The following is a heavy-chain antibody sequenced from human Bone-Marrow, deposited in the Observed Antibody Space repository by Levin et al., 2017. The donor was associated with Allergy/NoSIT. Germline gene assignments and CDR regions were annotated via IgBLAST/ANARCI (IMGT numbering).Heavy chain of an antibody. CDR2: INPNSGDT. J-gene: IGHJ4*02. CDR1: GYTFTGYY. Sequence: APVKVSCKASGYTFTGYYLHWVRQAPGQGLEWMGWINPNSGDTNSAQKFQGRVTMTRDTSITTAYMELSRLTSDDTAVYYCARERSITIFGVVPTKTFDYWGQGTLVTVSS. D-gene: IGHD3-3*01. CDR3: ARERSITIFGVVPTKTFDY. V-gene: IGHV1-2*02.